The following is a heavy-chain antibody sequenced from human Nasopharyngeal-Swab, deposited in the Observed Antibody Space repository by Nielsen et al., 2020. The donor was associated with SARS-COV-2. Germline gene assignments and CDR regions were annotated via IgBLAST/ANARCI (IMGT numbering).Heavy chain of an antibody. CDR2: ISFDGSTK. V-gene: IGHV3-30-3*01. D-gene: IGHD2-21*02. CDR3: ARVLLTHYYYYMDV. CDR1: GFTFSSYA. J-gene: IGHJ6*03. Sequence: GESLKIPCAASGFTFSSYAMHWVRQAPGKGLEWVAVISFDGSTKYYADSVKGRFTISRDYSKNTLYLQMNSLRVEDTAVYYCARVLLTHYYYYMDVWGKGTTVTVSS.